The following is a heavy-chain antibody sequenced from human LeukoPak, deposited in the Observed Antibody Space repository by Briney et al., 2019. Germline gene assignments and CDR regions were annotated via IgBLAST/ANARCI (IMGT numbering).Heavy chain of an antibody. CDR3: ARAAYYDILTGYYNYYYGMDV. D-gene: IGHD3-9*01. V-gene: IGHV3-21*01. CDR1: GFSFSRNS. J-gene: IGHJ6*02. CDR2: ITSNSVSI. Sequence: TGGSLRLSCAASGFSFSRNSMNWVRQAPGKGLEWVSSITSNSVSIYYADSVKGRFTISRDNAKNSLYLQMNRLRAEDTAVYYCARAAYYDILTGYYNYYYGMDVWGQGTTVTVSS.